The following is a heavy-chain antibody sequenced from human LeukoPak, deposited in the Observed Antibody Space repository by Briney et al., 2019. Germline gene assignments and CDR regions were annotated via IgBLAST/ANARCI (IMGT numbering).Heavy chain of an antibody. V-gene: IGHV4-39*01. Sequence: SETLSLTCTVSGGSISSSSYYWGWIRQPPGKGLEWIGRIYYSGSTYYNPYLKSRVTISVDTSKNQFSLKLSSVTAADTAVYYGARLTGDFWSGYNVDYWGQGTLVTVSS. CDR3: ARLTGDFWSGYNVDY. CDR2: IYYSGST. J-gene: IGHJ4*02. CDR1: GGSISSSSYY. D-gene: IGHD3-3*01.